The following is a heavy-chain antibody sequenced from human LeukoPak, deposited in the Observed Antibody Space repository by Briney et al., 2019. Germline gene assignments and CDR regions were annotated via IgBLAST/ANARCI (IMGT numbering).Heavy chain of an antibody. V-gene: IGHV3-30*01. D-gene: IGHD6-6*01. J-gene: IGHJ3*01. Sequence: GGSLRLSCPASGFTFDDYVMHWVRQVPGKGPEWVAGISPEGRFKTYADSVRGRISISRDNSMYIMFLHMNSLRPEDTAVYFCAKEAGRHDAFDVWGQGTRVTVSS. CDR1: GFTFDDYV. CDR3: AKEAGRHDAFDV. CDR2: ISPEGRFK.